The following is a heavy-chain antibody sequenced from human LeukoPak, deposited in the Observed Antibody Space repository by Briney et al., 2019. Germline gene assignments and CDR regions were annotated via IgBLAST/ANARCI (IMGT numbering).Heavy chain of an antibody. CDR3: ARDVYDFWSGYYFDY. V-gene: IGHV3-66*02. CDR2: IYSGGST. D-gene: IGHD3-3*01. J-gene: IGHJ4*02. CDR1: GFTVSSNY. Sequence: PGGSLRLSCAASGFTVSSNYMSWVRQAPGKGLEWVSVIYSGGSTYYADSVKGRFTISRDNSKNTLYLQMNSLRVEDTAVYYCARDVYDFWSGYYFDYWGQGTLVTVSS.